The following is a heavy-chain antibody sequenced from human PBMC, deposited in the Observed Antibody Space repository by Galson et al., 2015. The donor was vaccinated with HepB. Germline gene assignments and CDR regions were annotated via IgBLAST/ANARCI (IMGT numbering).Heavy chain of an antibody. Sequence: SLRLSCAASGFTFSTYSMNWVRQAPGKGLDWVSYISSTSNTIYYTGSVKGRFTISRDNAKNSLYLQMNTLRDEDTAVYYCARGDWEHNHWYFDLWGRGTL. CDR1: GFTFSTYS. V-gene: IGHV3-48*02. CDR2: ISSTSNTI. D-gene: IGHD1-26*01. J-gene: IGHJ2*01. CDR3: ARGDWEHNHWYFDL.